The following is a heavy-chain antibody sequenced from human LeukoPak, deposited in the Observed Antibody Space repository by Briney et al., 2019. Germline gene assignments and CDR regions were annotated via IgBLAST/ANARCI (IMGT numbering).Heavy chain of an antibody. D-gene: IGHD3-10*01. CDR2: ISGSGGST. Sequence: GGSLRLSCAASGFTFSSYAMSWVRQAPGKGLEWVSAISGSGGSTYYADSVKGRFTISRDNSKNTLYLQMNSLRAEDTAVYYCAKEYYYGSGARRSHPGPFDYWGQGTLVTVSS. CDR1: GFTFSSYA. V-gene: IGHV3-23*01. CDR3: AKEYYYGSGARRSHPGPFDY. J-gene: IGHJ4*02.